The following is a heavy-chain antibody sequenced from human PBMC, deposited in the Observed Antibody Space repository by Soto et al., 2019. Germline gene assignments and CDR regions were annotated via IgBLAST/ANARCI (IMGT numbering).Heavy chain of an antibody. V-gene: IGHV1-24*01. D-gene: IGHD2-2*02. CDR3: ATPRYCSSTSCYNAFDI. CDR1: GYTLTELS. Sequence: ASVKVSCKVSGYTLTELSMHWVRQAPGKGLEWMGGFDPEDGEPIYAQKFQGRVTMTEDTSTDTAYMELSSLRSEDTAVYYCATPRYCSSTSCYNAFDIWGQGTMVTVSS. CDR2: FDPEDGEP. J-gene: IGHJ3*02.